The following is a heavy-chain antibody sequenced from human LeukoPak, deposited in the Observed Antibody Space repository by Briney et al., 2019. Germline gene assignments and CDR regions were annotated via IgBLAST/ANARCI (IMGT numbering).Heavy chain of an antibody. CDR2: ISSSSSYI. J-gene: IGHJ6*02. V-gene: IGHV3-21*01. CDR3: ARDLYSSTYRMDV. D-gene: IGHD6-13*01. CDR1: GFTFSSYS. Sequence: GGSLRLSCAASGFTFSSYSMNWVRQAPGKGLEWVSSISSSSSYIYSADSVKGRFTISRDNAKTSLYLQMNSLRAEDTAVYYCARDLYSSTYRMDVWGQGTTVTVSS.